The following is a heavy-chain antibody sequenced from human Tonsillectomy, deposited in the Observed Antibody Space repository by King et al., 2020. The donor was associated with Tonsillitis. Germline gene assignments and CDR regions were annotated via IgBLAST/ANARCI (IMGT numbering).Heavy chain of an antibody. Sequence: VQLVESGGGLVQPGRSLRLSCSASGFTFDDYGMHWVRQAPWKGLEWFPGISWNSGNIGYADSVKGRFTISRDNAKNSLYLQMNSLRAEDTALYYCAKAASSNWYSFDYWGQGTLVTVSS. CDR3: AKAASSNWYSFDY. J-gene: IGHJ4*02. CDR2: ISWNSGNI. D-gene: IGHD2-2*01. CDR1: GFTFDDYG. V-gene: IGHV3-9*01.